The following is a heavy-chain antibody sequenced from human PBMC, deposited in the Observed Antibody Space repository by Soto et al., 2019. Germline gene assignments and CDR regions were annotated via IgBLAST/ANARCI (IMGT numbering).Heavy chain of an antibody. CDR1: GGTFSSYA. D-gene: IGHD2-2*01. V-gene: IGHV1-69*01. CDR2: IIPIFGTA. Sequence: QVQLVQSGAEVKKPGSSVKVSCKASGGTFSSYAISWVRQAPGQGLEWMGGIIPIFGTANYAQKFQGRVTITAAESTSTAYMELSSLRSEDTAVYYCATAPFYCSSTSCYGADYWGQGTLVTVSS. J-gene: IGHJ4*02. CDR3: ATAPFYCSSTSCYGADY.